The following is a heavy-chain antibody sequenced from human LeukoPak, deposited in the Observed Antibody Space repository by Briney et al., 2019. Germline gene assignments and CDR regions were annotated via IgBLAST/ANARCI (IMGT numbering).Heavy chain of an antibody. Sequence: PSQTLSLTCAVSGGSISSGGYSWSWIRQPPGKGLEWIGYIYHSGSTYYNPSLKGRVTISVDRSKNQFSLKLSSVTAADTAVYYCARAPNYYFDYWGQGTLVTVSS. J-gene: IGHJ4*02. D-gene: IGHD1-7*01. V-gene: IGHV4-30-2*01. CDR1: GGSISSGGYS. CDR3: ARAPNYYFDY. CDR2: IYHSGST.